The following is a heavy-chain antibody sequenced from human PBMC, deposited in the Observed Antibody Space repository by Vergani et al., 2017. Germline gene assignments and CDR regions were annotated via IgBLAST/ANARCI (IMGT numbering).Heavy chain of an antibody. D-gene: IGHD3-9*01. J-gene: IGHJ5*02. CDR2: IYVSGIT. CDR1: GASINNDFYY. Sequence: QVQLQESGPRLVKPSQTLSLTCTVSGASINNDFYYWHWIRQPAGKGLEWIGRIYVSGITDYNSSLQSRVSMSVDTSKNQFSLTLTSVTAADTAVYYCARHLSPTSYYDILTGPDNWFDPWGQGTLVTVSS. CDR3: ARHLSPTSYYDILTGPDNWFDP. V-gene: IGHV4-61*02.